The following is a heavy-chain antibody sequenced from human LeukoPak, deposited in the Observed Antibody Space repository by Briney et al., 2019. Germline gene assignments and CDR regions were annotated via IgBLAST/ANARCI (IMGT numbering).Heavy chain of an antibody. V-gene: IGHV3-30-3*01. J-gene: IGHJ4*02. Sequence: GRSLRLSCAASGFTFSSYAMHWVRQAPGKGLEWVAVISYDGSNKYYADSVKGRFTISRDNSKNTLYLQMNSLRAEDTAVYYCAREEEGNAFDYWGQGTLVTVSS. D-gene: IGHD2-8*01. CDR3: AREEEGNAFDY. CDR1: GFTFSSYA. CDR2: ISYDGSNK.